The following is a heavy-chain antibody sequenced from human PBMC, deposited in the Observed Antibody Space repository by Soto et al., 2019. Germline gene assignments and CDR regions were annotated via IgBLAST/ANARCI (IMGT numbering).Heavy chain of an antibody. V-gene: IGHV3-30-3*01. CDR3: ARDLGGRKRAYYYYGMDV. J-gene: IGHJ6*02. Sequence: HPGGSLRLSCAASGFTFSSYAMHWVRQAPGKGLEWVAVISYDGSNKYYADSVKGRFTISRDNSKNTLYLQMNSLRAEDTAVYYCARDLGGRKRAYYYYGMDVWGQGTTVTVSS. CDR2: ISYDGSNK. CDR1: GFTFSSYA. D-gene: IGHD2-15*01.